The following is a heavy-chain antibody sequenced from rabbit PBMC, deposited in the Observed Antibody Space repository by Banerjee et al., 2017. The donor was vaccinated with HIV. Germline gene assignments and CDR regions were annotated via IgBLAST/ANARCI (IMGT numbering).Heavy chain of an antibody. CDR2: IGTSSGTT. CDR3: ARSYVGSVYASKL. D-gene: IGHD4-2*01. CDR1: GFTLSSYW. J-gene: IGHJ4*01. Sequence: QEQLVESGGDLVKPGASLTLTCTASGFTLSSYWMCWVRQAPGKGLDWIACIGTSSGTTYYASWAKGRFTISKTSSTTVTLQMTSLTAADTATYFCARSYVGSVYASKLWGQGTLVTVS. V-gene: IGHV1S45*01.